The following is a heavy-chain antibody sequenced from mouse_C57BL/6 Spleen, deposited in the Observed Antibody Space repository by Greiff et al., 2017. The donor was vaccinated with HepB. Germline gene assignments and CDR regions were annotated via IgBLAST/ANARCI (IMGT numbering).Heavy chain of an antibody. D-gene: IGHD1-1*01. V-gene: IGHV1-78*01. CDR3: ARYGGYYGGYFDV. CDR1: GYTFTDHT. CDR2: IYPRDGST. Sequence: VKLMESDAELVKPGASVKISCKVSGYTFTDHTIHWMKQRPEQGLEWIGYIYPRDGSTKYNEKFKGKATLTADKSSSTAYMQLNSLTSEDSAVYFCARYGGYYGGYFDVWGTGTTVTVSS. J-gene: IGHJ1*03.